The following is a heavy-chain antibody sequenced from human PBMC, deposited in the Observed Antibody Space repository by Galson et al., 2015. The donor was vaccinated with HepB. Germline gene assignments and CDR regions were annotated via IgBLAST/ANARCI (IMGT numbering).Heavy chain of an antibody. J-gene: IGHJ4*02. V-gene: IGHV3-74*01. Sequence: SLRLSCAASGFTFSTYWMHWVRQAPGKGLVWVSRINSDGRSTAYADSVKGRFTISRDNAKNTLYLQMNSLRAEDTAVYYCAKGETLPGANDYWGQGTLVTVSS. D-gene: IGHD2-2*01. CDR1: GFTFSTYW. CDR2: INSDGRST. CDR3: AKGETLPGANDY.